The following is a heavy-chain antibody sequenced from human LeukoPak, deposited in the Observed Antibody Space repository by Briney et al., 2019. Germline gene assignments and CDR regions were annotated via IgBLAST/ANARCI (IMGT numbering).Heavy chain of an antibody. V-gene: IGHV3-7*01. Sequence: GGSLRLSCAASGFTFSTYWMTWVRQAPGKGLEWVANIQEDGSEKHYVDSVKGRFTISRDNAESSLYLQMNSLRVEDTAVYFCARDPYKHNGYANYGAFDIWGQGTMVTVSS. CDR1: GFTFSTYW. CDR2: IQEDGSEK. CDR3: ARDPYKHNGYANYGAFDI. J-gene: IGHJ3*02. D-gene: IGHD4/OR15-4a*01.